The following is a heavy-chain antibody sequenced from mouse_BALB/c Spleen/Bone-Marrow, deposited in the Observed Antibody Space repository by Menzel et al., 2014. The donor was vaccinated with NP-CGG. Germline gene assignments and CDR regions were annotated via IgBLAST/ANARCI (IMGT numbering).Heavy chain of an antibody. CDR1: GFDFSRYW. CDR3: ARRGYYAMDY. V-gene: IGHV4-1*02. J-gene: IGHJ4*01. CDR2: VNPDSTTI. Sequence: EVKLLESGGGLVQPGGSLKLSCAASGFDFSRYWMSRVRQAPGKGLEWIGEVNPDSTTIYYTPSLKDKFIISRDNAKNTLYLQMSKVRSEDTALYYCARRGYYAMDYWGQGTSVTVSS.